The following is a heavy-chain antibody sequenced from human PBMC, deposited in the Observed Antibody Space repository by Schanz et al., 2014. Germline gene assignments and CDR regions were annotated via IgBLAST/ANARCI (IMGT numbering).Heavy chain of an antibody. D-gene: IGHD3-9*01. CDR1: GGSISSSNYY. CDR3: ARQFYDILTGYWFPYYFDY. Sequence: QLQLQESGPGLVKPSETLSLTCTVSGGSISSSNYYWGWIRQPPGKGLEWIESIYYSGSTYYNPSFKSRFTTSVDTSKTQFSRKVSSVTAADTAVYYCARQFYDILTGYWFPYYFDYWGQGTLVTVSS. V-gene: IGHV4-39*01. J-gene: IGHJ4*02. CDR2: IYYSGST.